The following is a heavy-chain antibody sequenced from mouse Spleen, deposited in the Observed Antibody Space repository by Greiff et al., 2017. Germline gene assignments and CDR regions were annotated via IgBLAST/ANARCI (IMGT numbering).Heavy chain of an antibody. V-gene: IGHV1-42*01. CDR3: AGGGWENFDY. D-gene: IGHD3-3*01. CDR1: GYSFTGYY. Sequence: VQLKQSGPELVKPGASVKISCKASGYSFTGYYMNWVKQSPEKSLEWIGEINPSTGGTTYNQKFKAKATLTVDKSSSTAYMQLKSLTSEDSAVYYCAGGGWENFDYWGQGTTLTVSS. J-gene: IGHJ2*01. CDR2: INPSTGGT.